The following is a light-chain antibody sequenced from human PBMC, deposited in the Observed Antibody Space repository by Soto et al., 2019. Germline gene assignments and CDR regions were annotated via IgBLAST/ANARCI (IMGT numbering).Light chain of an antibody. CDR3: NSYASTSARV. CDR1: SSDVGAYNY. Sequence: QSALTQPASGSGSPGQSITISCTGTSSDVGAYNYVSWYQQHPGNAPKLMIYEVSNRPSGVSDRFSGSKSGNTASLTISGLQAEDEADYYCNSYASTSARVFGGGTKLTVL. V-gene: IGLV2-14*01. CDR2: EVS. J-gene: IGLJ3*02.